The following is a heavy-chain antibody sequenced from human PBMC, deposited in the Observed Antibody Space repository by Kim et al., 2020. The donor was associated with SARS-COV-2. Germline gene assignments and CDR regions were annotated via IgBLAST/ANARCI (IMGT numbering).Heavy chain of an antibody. V-gene: IGHV3-9*01. CDR1: GFTFDDYA. Sequence: GGSLRLSCAASGFTFDDYAMHWVRQAPGKGLEWVSGISWNSGSIGYADSVKGRFTISRDNAKNSLYLQMNSLRAEDTALYYCAKDISRRSSSWYFFDYWGQGTLVTVSS. CDR3: AKDISRRSSSWYFFDY. CDR2: ISWNSGSI. J-gene: IGHJ4*02. D-gene: IGHD6-13*01.